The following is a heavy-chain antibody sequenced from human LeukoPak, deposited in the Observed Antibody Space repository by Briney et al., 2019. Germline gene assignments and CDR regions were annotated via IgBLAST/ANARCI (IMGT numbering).Heavy chain of an antibody. D-gene: IGHD3-22*01. CDR1: GSTFSTYS. J-gene: IGHJ4*02. CDR2: ISSSSSTI. V-gene: IGHV3-48*01. Sequence: GGSLRLSCAASGSTFSTYSMNWVRQAPGKGLEWVSYISSSSSTIYYADSVKGRFTISRDNAKNSLYLQMNSLRAEDTAVYYCGRGHGGYYSDSSGPVDYWGQGTLVTVSS. CDR3: GRGHGGYYSDSSGPVDY.